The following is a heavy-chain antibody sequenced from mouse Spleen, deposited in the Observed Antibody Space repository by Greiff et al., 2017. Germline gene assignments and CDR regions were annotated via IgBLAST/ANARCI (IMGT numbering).Heavy chain of an antibody. V-gene: IGHV1-81*01. CDR2: IYPRSGNT. J-gene: IGHJ4*01. D-gene: IGHD3-1*01. Sequence: QVQLQQSGAELARPGASVKLSCKASGYTFTSYGISWVKQRTGQGLEWIGEIYPRSGNTYYNEKFKGKATLTADKSSSTAYMELRSLTSEDSAVYFCASSVGDYGGQGTSVTVSS. CDR3: ASSVGDY. CDR1: GYTFTSYG.